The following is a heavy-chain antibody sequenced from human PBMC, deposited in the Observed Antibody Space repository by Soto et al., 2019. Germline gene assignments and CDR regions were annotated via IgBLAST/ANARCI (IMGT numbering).Heavy chain of an antibody. CDR3: ARASQSLYGMDV. V-gene: IGHV3-72*01. CDR2: TRNKANSYTT. J-gene: IGHJ6*02. Sequence: EVQLVESGGGLVQPGGSLRLSCAASGFTFRDHYMEWVRQAPGKGLEWVGRTRNKANSYTTEYAASVKGRFTISRDDSKNSLYLQMNSLKTEDTAVYYCARASQSLYGMDVWGQGTTVTVSS. CDR1: GFTFRDHY.